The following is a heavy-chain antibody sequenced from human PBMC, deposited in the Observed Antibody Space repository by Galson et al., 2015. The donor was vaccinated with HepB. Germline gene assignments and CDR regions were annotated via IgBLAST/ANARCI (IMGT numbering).Heavy chain of an antibody. CDR1: GFTFSSYG. CDR3: AKDHHDYYYGSGTGLDP. CDR2: IRYDGSNK. Sequence: SLRLSCAASGFTFSSYGMHWVRQAPGKGLEWVAFIRYDGSNKYYADSVKGRFTISRDNSKNTLYLQMNSLRAEDTAVYYCAKDHHDYYYGSGTGLDPWGQGTLVTVSS. D-gene: IGHD3-10*01. V-gene: IGHV3-30*02. J-gene: IGHJ5*02.